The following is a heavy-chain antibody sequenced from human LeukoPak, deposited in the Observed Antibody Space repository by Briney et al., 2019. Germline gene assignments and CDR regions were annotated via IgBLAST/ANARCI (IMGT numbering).Heavy chain of an antibody. CDR1: GFTFSSYA. J-gene: IGHJ4*02. CDR2: ISGSGGST. D-gene: IGHD2-2*01. V-gene: IGHV3-23*01. Sequence: GGSLRLSYAASGFTFSSYAMSWVRQAPGKGLEWVSAISGSGGSTYYADSVKGRFTISRDNSKNTLYLQMNSLRAEDTAVYYCAPLCSSTSCYDPDFDYWGQGTLVTVSS. CDR3: APLCSSTSCYDPDFDY.